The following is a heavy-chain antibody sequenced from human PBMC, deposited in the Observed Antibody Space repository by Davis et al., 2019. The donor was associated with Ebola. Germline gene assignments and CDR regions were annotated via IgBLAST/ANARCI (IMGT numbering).Heavy chain of an antibody. Sequence: GESLKISCRASGYRFTNYWIGWVRQPSGRGLEWMGIIYPGDSDITYSPSFQGQITISVDRSISTAYLQWSSLKASDTGMYYCARRYTDSGGYYFHFFDYWGQGTLVTVSS. CDR1: GYRFTNYW. CDR3: ARRYTDSGGYYFHFFDY. D-gene: IGHD3-22*01. J-gene: IGHJ4*02. CDR2: IYPGDSDI. V-gene: IGHV5-51*01.